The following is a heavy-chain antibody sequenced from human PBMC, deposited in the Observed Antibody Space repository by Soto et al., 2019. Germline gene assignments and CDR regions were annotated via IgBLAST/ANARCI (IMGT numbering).Heavy chain of an antibody. D-gene: IGHD3-10*01. CDR3: VTELSFRENWF. Sequence: GGSLRVSCAASGFPFSNAGRSLVRQAPGKGLEWVGRIKSKTDGGTTDYAAPVKGRFTISRDDSKNTLYLQMNSLKTEYTAVSAAVTELSFRENWF. CDR2: IKSKTDGGTT. J-gene: IGHJ5*01. CDR1: GFPFSNAG. V-gene: IGHV3-15*01.